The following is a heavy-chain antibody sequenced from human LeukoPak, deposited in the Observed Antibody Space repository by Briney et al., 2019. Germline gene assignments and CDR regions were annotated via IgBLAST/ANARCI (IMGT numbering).Heavy chain of an antibody. CDR3: ARRRAFDI. J-gene: IGHJ3*02. Sequence: MPSQTLSLTCTVSGGSISSGSYYWSWIRQPAGKGLEWIGRIYTSGSTNYNPSLKSRVTISVDTSKNQFSLKLSSVTAADTAVYYCARRRAFDIWGQGTMVTVSS. CDR1: GGSISSGSYY. CDR2: IYTSGST. V-gene: IGHV4-61*02.